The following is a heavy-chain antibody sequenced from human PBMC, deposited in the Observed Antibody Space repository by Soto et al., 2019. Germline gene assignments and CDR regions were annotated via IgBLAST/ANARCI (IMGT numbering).Heavy chain of an antibody. J-gene: IGHJ5*02. CDR1: GGSVSSSSYY. D-gene: IGHD3-9*01. CDR2: IYYSGST. CDR3: ARDSHDILTGYH. Sequence: ETLSLTCTVSGGSVSSSSYYWSWIRQPPGKGLEWIGYIYYSGSTNYNPSLKSRVTISVDTSKNQSSLKLSSVTAADTAVYYCARDSHDILTGYHWGQGILVTVSS. V-gene: IGHV4-61*01.